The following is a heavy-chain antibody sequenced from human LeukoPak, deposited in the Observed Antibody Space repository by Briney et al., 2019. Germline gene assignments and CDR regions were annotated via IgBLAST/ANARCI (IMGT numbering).Heavy chain of an antibody. J-gene: IGHJ4*02. CDR3: ARDLRAKDDY. CDR2: IEQDGSKK. V-gene: IGHV3-7*03. CDR1: GFTFSSYW. Sequence: GGSLRLSCAASGFTFSSYWMNWVRQAPGKGLEWVANIEQDGSKKYYVDSVKGRFTISRDNAKNSLYLQMNSLGAVDAAVYYCARDLRAKDDYWGQGTLVTVPS.